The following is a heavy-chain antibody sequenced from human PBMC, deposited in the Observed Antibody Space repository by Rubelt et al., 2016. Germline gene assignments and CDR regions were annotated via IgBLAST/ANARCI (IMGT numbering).Heavy chain of an antibody. V-gene: IGHV3-66*01. J-gene: IGHJ5*02. CDR2: IYSGGST. CDR3: ARAMTTVTGWFDP. Sequence: QAPGKGLEWVSVIYSGGSTYYADSVKGRFTMSRDNSKNTLYLQMNSLRAEDTTVYYCARAMTTVTGWFDPWGQGTLVTVSS. D-gene: IGHD4-17*01.